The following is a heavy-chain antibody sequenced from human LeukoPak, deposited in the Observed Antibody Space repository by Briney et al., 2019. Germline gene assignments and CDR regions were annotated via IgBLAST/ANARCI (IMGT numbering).Heavy chain of an antibody. Sequence: GGSLRLSCAASGFTFSSYAMSWVRQAPGKGLEWVSAISDSAYSTFYADSVKGRFTISRDDSKNTLYLQMNSLRAEDTAVYYCARGSSGYYYSSSEYWGQGTLVTVSS. CDR1: GFTFSSYA. J-gene: IGHJ4*02. CDR2: ISDSAYST. V-gene: IGHV3-23*01. D-gene: IGHD3-22*01. CDR3: ARGSSGYYYSSSEY.